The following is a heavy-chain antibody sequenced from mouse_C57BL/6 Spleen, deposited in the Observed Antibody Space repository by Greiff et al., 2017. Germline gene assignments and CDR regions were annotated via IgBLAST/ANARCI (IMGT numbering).Heavy chain of an antibody. J-gene: IGHJ3*01. CDR3: ARWDYGSSY. CDR2: IYPGDGDT. V-gene: IGHV1-82*01. Sequence: VQLQQSGPELVKPGASVKISCKASGYAFSSSWMNWVKQRPGKGLEWIGRIYPGDGDTNYNGKFKGKATRTADKSSSTAYMQLSSLTSEDSAVYFCARWDYGSSYWGQGTLVTVSA. D-gene: IGHD1-1*01. CDR1: GYAFSSSW.